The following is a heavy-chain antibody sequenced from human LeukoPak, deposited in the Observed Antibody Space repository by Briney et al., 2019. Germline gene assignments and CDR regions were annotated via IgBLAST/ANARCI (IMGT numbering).Heavy chain of an antibody. D-gene: IGHD2/OR15-2a*01. Sequence: GGSLRLSCAASGFTFSSYEMNWVRQAPGKGLEWVSYISSSGSTIYYADSVKGRFTISRDNAKNSLYLQMKSLRAEDTAVYYCARGKTSQNIVTRKTYNWFDPWAQGTLVTVPS. CDR1: GFTFSSYE. CDR2: ISSSGSTI. V-gene: IGHV3-48*03. J-gene: IGHJ5*02. CDR3: ARGKTSQNIVTRKTYNWFDP.